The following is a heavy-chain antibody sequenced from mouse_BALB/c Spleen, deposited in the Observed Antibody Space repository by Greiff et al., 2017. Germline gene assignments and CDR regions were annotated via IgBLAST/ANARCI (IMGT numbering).Heavy chain of an antibody. CDR2: IWSGGST. Sequence: VQLQQSGPGLVQPSQSLSITCTVSGYSFTSYGVHWVRQSPGKGLEWLGVIWSGGSTDYNAAFISRLSISKANSKGQAFFKMYSLQATDTAKYYCARYSIYYDSSYDYWGQGTTLTVSS. CDR3: ARYSIYYDSSYDY. CDR1: GYSFTSYG. V-gene: IGHV2-2*02. J-gene: IGHJ2*01. D-gene: IGHD1-1*01.